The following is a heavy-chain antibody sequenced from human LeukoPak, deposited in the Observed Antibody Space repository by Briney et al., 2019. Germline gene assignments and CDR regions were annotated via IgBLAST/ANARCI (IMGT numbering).Heavy chain of an antibody. D-gene: IGHD3-10*01. CDR1: GYTFTSYD. Sequence: GASVKVSCKASGYTFTSYDINWVRQATGQGLEWMGWMNPNSGNTGYAQKFQGRVTMTRNTSISTAYMELSSLRSEDTAVYYCARATYYYGSGSYLATNYYYYMDVWGKGTTVTISS. V-gene: IGHV1-8*01. J-gene: IGHJ6*03. CDR2: MNPNSGNT. CDR3: ARATYYYGSGSYLATNYYYYMDV.